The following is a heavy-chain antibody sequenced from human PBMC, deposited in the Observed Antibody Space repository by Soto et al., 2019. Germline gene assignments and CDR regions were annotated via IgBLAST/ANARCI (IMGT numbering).Heavy chain of an antibody. V-gene: IGHV4-39*01. D-gene: IGHD6-6*01. CDR3: ARHDWIAARLSWFDP. CDR2: IYYSGST. J-gene: IGHJ5*02. CDR1: GGSISSSSYY. Sequence: QLQLQESGPGLVKPSETLSLTCTVSGGSISSSSYYWGWIRQPPGKGLEWIGSIYYSGSTYYNPSLKSRVTISVDTSKNQFSLKLSSVTAADTAVYYCARHDWIAARLSWFDPWGQGTLVTVSS.